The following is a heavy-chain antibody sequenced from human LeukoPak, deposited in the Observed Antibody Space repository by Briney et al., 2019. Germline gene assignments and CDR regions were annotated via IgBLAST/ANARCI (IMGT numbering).Heavy chain of an antibody. V-gene: IGHV4-4*07. Sequence: PSETLSLTFTVSGGSISSYYWSWIRQPAGKGLEWIGRIYTSGSTNYNPSLKSRVTISVDTSKNQFSLKLSSVTAADTAVYYCASSPYYDFLSGYYRADWFDPWGQGTLVTVSS. CDR2: IYTSGST. CDR1: GGSISSYY. CDR3: ASSPYYDFLSGYYRADWFDP. D-gene: IGHD3-3*01. J-gene: IGHJ5*02.